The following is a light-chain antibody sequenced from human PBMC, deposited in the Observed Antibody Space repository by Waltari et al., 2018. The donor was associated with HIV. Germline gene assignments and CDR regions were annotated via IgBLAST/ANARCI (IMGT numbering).Light chain of an antibody. V-gene: IGLV2-14*01. CDR2: EVS. Sequence: QSALTQPASVSGSPGQSIPISCTGTGSDVGGYNYVSWYQHHPGKAPKLMIYEVSNRPSGVSNGFSGSKSGNTASLTISGLQAEDEADYYCSSYTSSSTYVFGTGTKVTVL. CDR1: GSDVGGYNY. J-gene: IGLJ1*01. CDR3: SSYTSSSTYV.